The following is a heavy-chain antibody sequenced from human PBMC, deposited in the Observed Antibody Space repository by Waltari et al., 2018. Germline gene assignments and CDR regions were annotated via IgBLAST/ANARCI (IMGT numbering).Heavy chain of an antibody. CDR3: ATVEPPGSGHYSGWFDP. CDR2: IKSKSDGGTA. CDR1: GLTFNNAW. J-gene: IGHJ5*02. D-gene: IGHD3-3*01. V-gene: IGHV3-15*01. Sequence: EVQLVQSGGGLVKPGGSLRLSCVASGLTFNNAWMSWVRQAPGKGLEWIGRIKSKSDGGTADYAAPVKGRFTISRDDSKNTLFLQMNSLKIEDTAVYYCATVEPPGSGHYSGWFDPWGQGALVTVSS.